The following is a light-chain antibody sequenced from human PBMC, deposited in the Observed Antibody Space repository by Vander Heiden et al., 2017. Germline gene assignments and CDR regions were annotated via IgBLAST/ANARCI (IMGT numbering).Light chain of an antibody. J-gene: IGKJ4*01. CDR3: QQRRDWPLT. CDR1: QSVRSY. CDR2: DAS. Sequence: EIVLTPSPATLSLSPGESATLSCRASQSVRSYLAWYQQKPGQSPRLLIYDASNRATGIPARFSGSGSGTDFTLTISSLEPEDFAIYYCQQRRDWPLTFGGGTKVEIK. V-gene: IGKV3-11*01.